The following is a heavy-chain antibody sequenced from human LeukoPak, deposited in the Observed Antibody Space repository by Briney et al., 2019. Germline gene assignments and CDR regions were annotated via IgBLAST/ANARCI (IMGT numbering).Heavy chain of an antibody. D-gene: IGHD3-9*01. V-gene: IGHV3-53*01. Sequence: GGSLRLSCAASGFTVGTNYMSWVRQAPGKGLEWVSVIHSDASTYYADSVKGRFTTSRDTSKNTLYLQMNSLRAEDTAVYYCAAVNYDILTGYYNRYYYYYMDVWGKGTTVTISS. CDR1: GFTVGTNY. CDR2: IHSDAST. CDR3: AAVNYDILTGYYNRYYYYYMDV. J-gene: IGHJ6*03.